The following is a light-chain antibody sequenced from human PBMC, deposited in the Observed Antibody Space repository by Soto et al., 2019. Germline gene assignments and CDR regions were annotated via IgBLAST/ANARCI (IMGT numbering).Light chain of an antibody. Sequence: EIVLTQSPGTLSLSPGERATLSCRASQSVSSSYLAWYQQRPGQAPRLRIYGASSRATGIPDRFSGSGSGTDFTITISRLEPEDFAVYYWQQYGSSSWTFGRGTKVEIK. CDR3: QQYGSSSWT. CDR1: QSVSSSY. V-gene: IGKV3-20*01. CDR2: GAS. J-gene: IGKJ1*01.